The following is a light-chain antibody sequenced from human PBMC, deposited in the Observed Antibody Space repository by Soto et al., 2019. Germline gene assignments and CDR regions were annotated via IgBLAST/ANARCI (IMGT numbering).Light chain of an antibody. CDR1: QGIKNY. J-gene: IGKJ1*01. CDR3: QQYNSWPRT. V-gene: IGKV3-15*01. Sequence: EIVMTRSPVSLSVSPVGIATLSCRASQGIKNYLAWFQQKPGQAPRLLVYGASTRATTIPARFSGSGSGTEFTLSISSLQSQDFAVYYCQQYNSWPRTFGQGTKVDIK. CDR2: GAS.